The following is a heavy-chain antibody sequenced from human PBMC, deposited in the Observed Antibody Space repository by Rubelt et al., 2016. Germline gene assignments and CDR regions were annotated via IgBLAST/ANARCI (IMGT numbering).Heavy chain of an antibody. V-gene: IGHV3-7*01. CDR1: GFTFTTYW. J-gene: IGHJ4*02. CDR2: INQGGSEK. CDR3: VRDYDFWSGYFSNYFDS. Sequence: EVQLVESGGGLVQPGGSLRLSCAASGFTFTTYWMTWVRQAPGKGLEWVADINQGGSEKRYVDSVKGRFTISRDNAKNSLYLQMNSLRAEDTAVYYCVRDYDFWSGYFSNYFDSWGQGTLVTVAS. D-gene: IGHD3-3*01.